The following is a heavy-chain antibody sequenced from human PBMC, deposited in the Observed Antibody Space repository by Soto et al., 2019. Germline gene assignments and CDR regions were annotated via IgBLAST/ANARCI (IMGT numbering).Heavy chain of an antibody. D-gene: IGHD2-2*01. CDR3: ARRGSASWRNWFDS. V-gene: IGHV4-39*01. CDR1: GGSITSTIDY. CDR2: IYYDGST. J-gene: IGHJ5*01. Sequence: SETLSLTGSVSGGSITSTIDYWGWIRQSPGKGLEWIGNIYYDGSTFYNPSLKSRVTISVDTSKRQFSLRVSSVTAADKAVYYCARRGSASWRNWFDSLGHGTLLTVSS.